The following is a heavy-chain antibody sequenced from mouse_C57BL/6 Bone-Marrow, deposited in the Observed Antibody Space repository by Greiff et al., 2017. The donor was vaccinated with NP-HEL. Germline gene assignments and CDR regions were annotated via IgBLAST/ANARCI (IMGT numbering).Heavy chain of an antibody. CDR3: ARERYYGSSSAWFAY. Sequence: QVQLQQPGAELVKPGASVKLSCKASGYTFTSYWMQWVKQRPGQGLEWIGEIDPSDSYTNYNQKFKGKATLTVDTSSSTAYMQLSSLTSEDSAVYYCARERYYGSSSAWFAYWGQGTLVTVSA. CDR2: IDPSDSYT. J-gene: IGHJ3*01. V-gene: IGHV1-50*01. CDR1: GYTFTSYW. D-gene: IGHD1-1*01.